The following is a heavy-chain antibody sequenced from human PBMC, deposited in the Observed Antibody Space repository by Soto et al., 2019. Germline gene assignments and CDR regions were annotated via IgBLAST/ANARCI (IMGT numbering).Heavy chain of an antibody. D-gene: IGHD6-13*01. CDR2: IWYDGSNK. CDR3: ARDPSQQLPSHDAFDI. J-gene: IGHJ3*02. CDR1: GFTFSSYG. Sequence: QVQLVESGGGVVQPGRSLRLSCAASGFTFSSYGMHWVRQAPGKGLEWVAVIWYDGSNKYYADSVKGRFTISRDNSKNTLYLQMNSLRAEDTAVYYCARDPSQQLPSHDAFDIWGQGTMVTVSS. V-gene: IGHV3-33*01.